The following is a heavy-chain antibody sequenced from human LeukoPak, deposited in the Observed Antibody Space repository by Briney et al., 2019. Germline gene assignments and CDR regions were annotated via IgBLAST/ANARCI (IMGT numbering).Heavy chain of an antibody. V-gene: IGHV4-38-2*02. CDR2: IYHSGST. Sequence: SETLSLTCTVSGYSISSGYYWGWIRQPPGKGLEWIGSIYHSGSTFYNPSLKSRVTISVDTSKNQFSLKLSSVTAADTAVYYCARPRGYDILTGYNDAFDIWGQGTMVTVSS. D-gene: IGHD3-9*01. J-gene: IGHJ3*02. CDR3: ARPRGYDILTGYNDAFDI. CDR1: GYSISSGYY.